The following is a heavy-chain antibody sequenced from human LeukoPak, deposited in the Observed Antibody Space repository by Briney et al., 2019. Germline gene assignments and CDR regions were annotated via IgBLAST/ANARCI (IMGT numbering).Heavy chain of an antibody. J-gene: IGHJ5*02. D-gene: IGHD4-17*01. CDR2: ISAYNGNT. CDR3: ARLYGDYGGFWFDP. V-gene: IGHV1-18*01. Sequence: ASVKVSCKASGYTFTSYGISWVRQAPGQGLEWMGWISAYNGNTNYAQKLQGRVTMTTDTSTSTAYMELRSQRSDDTAVYYCARLYGDYGGFWFDPWGQGTLVTVSS. CDR1: GYTFTSYG.